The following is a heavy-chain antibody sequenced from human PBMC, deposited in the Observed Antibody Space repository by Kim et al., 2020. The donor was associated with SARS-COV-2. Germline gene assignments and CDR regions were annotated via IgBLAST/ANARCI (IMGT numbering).Heavy chain of an antibody. CDR1: GFTVSSNY. CDR3: ARFRFLRGPDAFDI. D-gene: IGHD3-16*01. CDR2: IYSGGST. Sequence: GGSLRLSCAASGFTVSSNYMSWVRQAPGKGLEWVSVIYSGGSTYYADSVKGRFTISRDNSKNTLYLQMNSLRSGDTAVYYCARFRFLRGPDAFDIWGQGTMVTVSS. V-gene: IGHV3-53*01. J-gene: IGHJ3*02.